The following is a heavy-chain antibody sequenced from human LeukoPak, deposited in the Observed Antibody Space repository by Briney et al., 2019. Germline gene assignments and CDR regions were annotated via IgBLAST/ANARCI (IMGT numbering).Heavy chain of an antibody. Sequence: SETLSLTCAVYGGSFSGYYWSWIRQPPGKGLEWIGEINHSGSTNYNPSLKSRVTISVDTSKNQFSLKLSTVTAADTAVYYCATRDYWGQGTLVTVSS. J-gene: IGHJ4*02. CDR1: GGSFSGYY. CDR2: INHSGST. V-gene: IGHV4-34*01. CDR3: ATRDY.